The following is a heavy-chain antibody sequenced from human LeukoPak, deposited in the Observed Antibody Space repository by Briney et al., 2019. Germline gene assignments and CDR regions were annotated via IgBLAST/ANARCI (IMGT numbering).Heavy chain of an antibody. CDR2: VSGSGTNT. J-gene: IGHJ4*02. D-gene: IGHD3-3*01. CDR1: GFTFITYA. V-gene: IGHV3-23*01. CDR3: AKDVHFDLWSGDYMYFFNY. Sequence: GRSLRLSCAASGFTFITYAMTWVRQGPGKGLQWVSSVSGSGTNTYYADSVKGRFTISRDNSKNTLYLQMNSLRAEDTAIYYCAKDVHFDLWSGDYMYFFNYWGQGTPVTVSS.